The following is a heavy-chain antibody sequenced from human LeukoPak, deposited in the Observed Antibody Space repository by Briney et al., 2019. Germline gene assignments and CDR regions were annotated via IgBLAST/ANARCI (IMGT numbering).Heavy chain of an antibody. V-gene: IGHV4-39*01. CDR3: ARHRGYSYGPYYYYYMDV. J-gene: IGHJ6*03. D-gene: IGHD5-18*01. CDR1: GGSISSSSYY. Sequence: SETLSLTCTVSGGSISSSSYYWGWIRQPPGKGLKWIGSIYYSGSNYYNPSLKSRVTISVDTSKNQFSLKLSSVTDADTAVYYCARHRGYSYGPYYYYYMDVWGKGTTVTVSS. CDR2: IYYSGSN.